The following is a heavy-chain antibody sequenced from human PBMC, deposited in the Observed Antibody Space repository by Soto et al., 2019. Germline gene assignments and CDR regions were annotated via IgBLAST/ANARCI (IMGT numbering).Heavy chain of an antibody. D-gene: IGHD6-13*01. V-gene: IGHV3-30-3*01. J-gene: IGHJ6*02. CDR2: ISYDGSNK. CDR1: GFTFSSYA. CDR3: ARDKSGIAAAGTGEVYYYYYGMDV. Sequence: PGGSLRLSCAASGFTFSSYAMHWVRQAPGKGLEWVAVISYDGSNKYYADSVKGRFTISRDNSKNTLYLQMNSLRAEDTAVYYCARDKSGIAAAGTGEVYYYYYGMDVWGQGTTVTVSS.